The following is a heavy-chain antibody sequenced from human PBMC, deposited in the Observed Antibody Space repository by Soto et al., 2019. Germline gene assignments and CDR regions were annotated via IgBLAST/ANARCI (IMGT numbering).Heavy chain of an antibody. CDR3: ARVPIITGTTGFDY. V-gene: IGHV4-34*01. J-gene: IGHJ4*02. CDR1: GGSFSGYY. D-gene: IGHD1-7*01. Sequence: SETLSLTCAVYGGSFSGYYWSWIRQPPGKGLEWIGEINHSGSTNYNPSLKSRVTISVDTSKNQFSLKLSSVTAADTAVYYCARVPIITGTTGFDYWGQGTLVTVSS. CDR2: INHSGST.